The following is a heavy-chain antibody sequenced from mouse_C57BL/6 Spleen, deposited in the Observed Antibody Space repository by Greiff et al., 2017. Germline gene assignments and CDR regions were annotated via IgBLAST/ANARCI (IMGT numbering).Heavy chain of an antibody. CDR3: TRERNWAYYFDY. Sequence: QVQLQQSGAELVRPGASVTLSCKASGYTFTDYEMHWVKQTPVHGLEWIGAIDPETGGTAYNQKFKGKAILTAYKSSSTAYMELRSLTSEDSAVYYCTRERNWAYYFDYWGQGTTLTVSS. D-gene: IGHD4-1*01. V-gene: IGHV1-15*01. J-gene: IGHJ2*01. CDR2: IDPETGGT. CDR1: GYTFTDYE.